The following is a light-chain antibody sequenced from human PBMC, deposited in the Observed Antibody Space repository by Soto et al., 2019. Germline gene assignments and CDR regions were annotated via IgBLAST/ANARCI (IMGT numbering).Light chain of an antibody. CDR3: QQYNIWPWT. CDR1: QSVDNN. V-gene: IGKV3-15*01. CDR2: GSF. J-gene: IGKJ1*01. Sequence: EIMMTQSPVTLSASPGESATLSCRASQSVDNNLACYQQKPGQAPRLLIVGSFARATGIPARFSGSGSGSEFTLSISSLQSDDFEVYYCQQYNIWPWTFGKGTMV.